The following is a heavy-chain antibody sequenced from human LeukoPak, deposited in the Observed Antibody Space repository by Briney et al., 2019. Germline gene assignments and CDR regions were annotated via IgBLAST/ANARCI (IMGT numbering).Heavy chain of an antibody. CDR2: ISGSGGST. CDR1: GFTFSSYA. CDR3: ARVSAAGTGFLDL. J-gene: IGHJ2*01. V-gene: IGHV3-23*01. Sequence: PGGSLRLSCAASGFTFSSYAMSWVRQAPGKGLEWVSAISGSGGSTYYADSVKGRFTTSRDNAKNSLFLQMNSLRVEDTALYYCARVSAAGTGFLDLWGRGTLVLVSA. D-gene: IGHD6-13*01.